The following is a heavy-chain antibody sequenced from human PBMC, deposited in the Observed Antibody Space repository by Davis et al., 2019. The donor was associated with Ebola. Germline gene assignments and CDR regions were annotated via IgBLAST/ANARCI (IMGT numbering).Heavy chain of an antibody. V-gene: IGHV3-73*01. CDR2: IRSKANSYAT. CDR3: TRSSPDY. J-gene: IGHJ4*02. Sequence: GGSLRLFCAASGFTFSSYAMSWVRQASGKGLEWVGRIRSKANSYATAYAASVKGRFTISRDDSKNTAYLQMNSLKTEDTAVYYCTRSSPDYWGQGTLVTVSS. CDR1: GFTFSSYA.